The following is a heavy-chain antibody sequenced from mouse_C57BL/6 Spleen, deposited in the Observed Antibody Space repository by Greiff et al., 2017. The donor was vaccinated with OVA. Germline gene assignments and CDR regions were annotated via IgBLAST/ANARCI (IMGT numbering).Heavy chain of an antibody. CDR2: ISSGGDYI. D-gene: IGHD4-1*01. J-gene: IGHJ2*01. V-gene: IGHV5-9-1*02. Sequence: EVKLMESGEGLVKPGGSLKLSCAASGFTFSSYAMSWVRQTPEKRLEWVAYISSGGDYIYYADTVKGRFTISRDNARNTLYLQMSSLKSEDTAMYYCTRDRLTGYFDYWGQGTTLTVSS. CDR3: TRDRLTGYFDY. CDR1: GFTFSSYA.